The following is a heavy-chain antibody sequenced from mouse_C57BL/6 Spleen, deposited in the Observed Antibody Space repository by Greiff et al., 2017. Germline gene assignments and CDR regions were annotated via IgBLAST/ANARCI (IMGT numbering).Heavy chain of an antibody. Sequence: VQLQQSGAELVKPGASVKLSCKASGYTFTSYWMHWVKQRPGRGLAWIGRIDPNSGGTQYTEKFKSKATLAVGKPSSTAYMQLSSLTSADSAVYYWAREGGAYYSNFPWYFDVWGTGTTVSGAS. V-gene: IGHV1-72*01. CDR3: AREGGAYYSNFPWYFDV. D-gene: IGHD2-5*01. CDR2: IDPNSGGT. J-gene: IGHJ1*03. CDR1: GYTFTSYW.